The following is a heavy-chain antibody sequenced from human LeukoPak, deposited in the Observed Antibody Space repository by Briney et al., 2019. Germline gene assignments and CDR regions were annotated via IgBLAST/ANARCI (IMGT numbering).Heavy chain of an antibody. CDR3: ARGGMITFGGVISLNGFDY. CDR2: IYHSGST. CDR1: GGSISSGGYS. D-gene: IGHD3-16*02. J-gene: IGHJ4*02. Sequence: SETLPLTCAVSGGSISSGGYSWSWIRQPPGKGLEWIGYIYHSGSTYYNPSLKSRVTISVDRSKNQFSLKLSSVTAADTAVYYCARGGMITFGGVISLNGFDYWGQGTLVTVSS. V-gene: IGHV4-30-2*01.